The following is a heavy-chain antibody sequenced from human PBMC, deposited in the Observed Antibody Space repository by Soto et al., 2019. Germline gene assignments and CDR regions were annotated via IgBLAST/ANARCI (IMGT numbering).Heavy chain of an antibody. D-gene: IGHD5-18*01. CDR2: MFYGGRP. J-gene: IGHJ5*02. CDR1: DDSISSGSYY. CDR3: ARRIRGYSYGFVRGSGRTGHTLTIS. Sequence: QLQVQESGPGLVRPSETLSLTCTVSDDSISSGSYYWGWIRQPPGKGLEYIGSMFYGGRPYYNPSLKSRVTISVDTSKNQVSLMLKSVTAADTAVYYCARRIRGYSYGFVRGSGRTGHTLTISWSQGTLVTVSS. V-gene: IGHV4-39*01.